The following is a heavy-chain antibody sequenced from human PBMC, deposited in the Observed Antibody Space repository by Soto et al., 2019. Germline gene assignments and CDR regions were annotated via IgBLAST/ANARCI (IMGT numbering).Heavy chain of an antibody. CDR3: VKDGSSGWPYFDDMDV. J-gene: IGHJ6*02. V-gene: IGHV3-11*04. CDR1: GFTFGDYE. D-gene: IGHD6-19*01. Sequence: QVQLVESGGGLVQPGGSLRLSCTASGFTFGDYEMSWIRQAAGKGPEWVSFLSRSGNTIYYADSVKGRFSISRDNAENSLYLQMESLRVEDTALYYCVKDGSSGWPYFDDMDVWGQGTTVTVSS. CDR2: LSRSGNTI.